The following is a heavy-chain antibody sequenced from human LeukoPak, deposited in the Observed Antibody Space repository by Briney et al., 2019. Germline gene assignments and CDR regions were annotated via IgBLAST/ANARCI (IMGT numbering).Heavy chain of an antibody. Sequence: SQTLSLTCTVSGGSISSGDYYWNWIRQPPGKGLEWIGYIYYTGSTYYNPSLKSRVSISVDTSRNQFSLKLSSVTAADTAVYYCASLNYYYYGMDVWGQGTTVTVSS. CDR1: GGSISSGDYY. V-gene: IGHV4-30-4*01. J-gene: IGHJ6*02. CDR2: IYYTGST. CDR3: ASLNYYYYGMDV.